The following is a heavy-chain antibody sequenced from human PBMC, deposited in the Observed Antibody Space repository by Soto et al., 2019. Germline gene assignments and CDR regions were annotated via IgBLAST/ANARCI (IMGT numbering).Heavy chain of an antibody. CDR1: GVTFTSSA. J-gene: IGHJ6*04. Sequence: KVSCKAFGVTFTSSAVQWFLQARGKRLEWIGWIVVGSGNTNYAQKFQERVTITRDMSTSTAYMELSSLRSEDTAVYFCAADRARERNFQYGMDFWGKGTTVTVSS. V-gene: IGHV1-58*01. CDR2: IVVGSGNT. D-gene: IGHD1-1*01. CDR3: AADRARERNFQYGMDF.